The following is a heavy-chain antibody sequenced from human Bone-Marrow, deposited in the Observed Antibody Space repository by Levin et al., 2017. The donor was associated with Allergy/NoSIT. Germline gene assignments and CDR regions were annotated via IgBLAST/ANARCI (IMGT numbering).Heavy chain of an antibody. J-gene: IGHJ4*02. V-gene: IGHV3-15*07. CDR3: TTDHPGGGSGSDPFDY. Sequence: PGGSLRLSCAASGFTFSNAWMNWVRQAPGKGLEWVGRIKSKTDGGTTDYAAPVKGRFTISRDDSKNTLYLQMNSLKTEDTAVYYGTTDHPGGGSGSDPFDYWGQGTLVTVSS. CDR1: GFTFSNAW. CDR2: IKSKTDGGTT. D-gene: IGHD3-10*01.